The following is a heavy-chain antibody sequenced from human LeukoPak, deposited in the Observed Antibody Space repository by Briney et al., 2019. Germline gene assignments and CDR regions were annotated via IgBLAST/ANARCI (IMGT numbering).Heavy chain of an antibody. CDR3: ARDSVYDFWSGTPTDY. CDR1: GFTFSSYW. D-gene: IGHD3-3*01. CDR2: IKQDGSEK. V-gene: IGHV3-7*01. J-gene: IGHJ4*02. Sequence: GGSLRLSCAASGFTFSSYWMSWVRQAPGKGLEWVANIKQDGSEKYYVDSVKGRFTISRDNAKNSLYLQMNSLRAEDTAVYYCARDSVYDFWSGTPTDYWGQGTLVTVSS.